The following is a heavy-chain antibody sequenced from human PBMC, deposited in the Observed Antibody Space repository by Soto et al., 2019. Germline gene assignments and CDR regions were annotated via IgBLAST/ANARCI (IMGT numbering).Heavy chain of an antibody. CDR2: IYPGDSDT. Sequence: GESLKISCNGSGYSFTSYWIGWVRQMPGKGLEWMGIIYPGDSDTRYSPSFQGQVTISADKSISTAYLQWSSLKASDTAMYYCARHCSSTSCYSGYGMDVWGQGTKVTVSS. D-gene: IGHD2-2*01. CDR3: ARHCSSTSCYSGYGMDV. J-gene: IGHJ6*02. CDR1: GYSFTSYW. V-gene: IGHV5-51*01.